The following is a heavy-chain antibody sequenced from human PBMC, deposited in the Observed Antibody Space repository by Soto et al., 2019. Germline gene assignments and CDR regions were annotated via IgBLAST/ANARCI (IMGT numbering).Heavy chain of an antibody. CDR2: IYHSGST. CDR1: GGSISSSNW. Sequence: SETLSLTCXVAGGSISSSNWWSCVRQPPGKGLEWIGEIYHSGSTNYNPSLKSRVTISVDKSKNQFSLKLTSVTAADTAVYYCARVSGSYYYGMDVWGQGTTVTVSS. CDR3: ARVSGSYYYGMDV. V-gene: IGHV4-4*02. J-gene: IGHJ6*02. D-gene: IGHD1-26*01.